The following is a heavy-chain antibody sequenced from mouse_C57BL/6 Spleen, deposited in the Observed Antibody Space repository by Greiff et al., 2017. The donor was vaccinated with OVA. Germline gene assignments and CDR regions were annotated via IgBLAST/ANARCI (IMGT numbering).Heavy chain of an antibody. Sequence: QVQLKQPGAELVKPGASVKLSCKASGCTFTSYWMHWVKQRPGRGLEWIGRIDPNSGGTKYNEKFKSKATLTVDKPSSTAYMQLSSLTSEDSAVYYCAREYSSGYSYYFDYWGQGTTLTVSS. D-gene: IGHD3-2*02. CDR3: AREYSSGYSYYFDY. V-gene: IGHV1-72*01. CDR2: IDPNSGGT. CDR1: GCTFTSYW. J-gene: IGHJ2*01.